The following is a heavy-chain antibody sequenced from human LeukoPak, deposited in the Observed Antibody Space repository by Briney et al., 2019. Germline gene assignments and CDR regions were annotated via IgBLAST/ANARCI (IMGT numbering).Heavy chain of an antibody. D-gene: IGHD2-15*01. CDR1: GYTFTSYG. CDR3: ARDSHSGEIDY. Sequence: ASVKVSCKASGYTFTSYGISWVRQAPGQGLEWMGWFSAYNGNTNYAQKLQGRVTMTTHTSTSTAYMELRSLRSDDTAVYYCARDSHSGEIDYWGQGTLVTVSS. V-gene: IGHV1-18*01. J-gene: IGHJ4*02. CDR2: FSAYNGNT.